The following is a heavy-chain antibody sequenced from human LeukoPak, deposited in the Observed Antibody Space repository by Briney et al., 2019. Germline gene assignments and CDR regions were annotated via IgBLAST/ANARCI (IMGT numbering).Heavy chain of an antibody. CDR2: ISAYNGNT. Sequence: ASVKVSCKASGYTFTSYGISWVRQAPGQGLEWMGWISAYNGNTNYAQKLQGRVTMTTDTSTSTAYMELRSLRSDDTAVYYCARDLGYYYGSGSCFDYWGQGTLVTVSS. CDR3: ARDLGYYYGSGSCFDY. CDR1: GYTFTSYG. D-gene: IGHD3-10*01. V-gene: IGHV1-18*01. J-gene: IGHJ4*02.